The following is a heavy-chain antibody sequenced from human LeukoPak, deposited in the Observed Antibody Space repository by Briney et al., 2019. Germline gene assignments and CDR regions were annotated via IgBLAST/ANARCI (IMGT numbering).Heavy chain of an antibody. J-gene: IGHJ4*02. CDR3: ARRNY. CDR2: INSDESST. V-gene: IGHV3-74*01. CDR1: TFTFSSFW. Sequence: AGSLTLSCAASTFTFSSFWREWVRHAPGKGRVWVSPINSDESSTTYAGYVTSSTTISRDNAKNTQDLQMNNLRAEDTAVYYCARRNYWGQGSLVTVSS.